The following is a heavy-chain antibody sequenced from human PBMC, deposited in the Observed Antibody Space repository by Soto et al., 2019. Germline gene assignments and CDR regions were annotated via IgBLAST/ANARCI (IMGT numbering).Heavy chain of an antibody. CDR1: GFTFSSYG. Sequence: QVQLVESGGGVVQPGRSPRLSCAASGFTFSSYGMHWVRQAPGKGLEWVAVIWYDGSNKYYADSVKGRFTISRDNSKNTLYLQMNSLRAEDTAVYYCARDRYCSSTSCYNSGYFQHWGQGTLVTVSS. J-gene: IGHJ1*01. D-gene: IGHD2-2*02. CDR2: IWYDGSNK. V-gene: IGHV3-33*01. CDR3: ARDRYCSSTSCYNSGYFQH.